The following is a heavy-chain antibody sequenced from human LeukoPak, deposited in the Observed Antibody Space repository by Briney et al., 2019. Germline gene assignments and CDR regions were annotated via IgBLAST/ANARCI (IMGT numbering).Heavy chain of an antibody. CDR3: ARDPLPYSGYDGPGGYYYYMDV. CDR2: FNTNTGNP. J-gene: IGHJ6*03. CDR1: GYTFTSYA. D-gene: IGHD5-12*01. V-gene: IGHV7-4-1*02. Sequence: ASVKVSCKASGYTFTSYAMNWVRQAPGQGLEWMGWFNTNTGNPTYAQGFTGRFVFSLDTSVSTAYLQISSLKAEDTAVYYCARDPLPYSGYDGPGGYYYYMDVWGKGTTVTVSS.